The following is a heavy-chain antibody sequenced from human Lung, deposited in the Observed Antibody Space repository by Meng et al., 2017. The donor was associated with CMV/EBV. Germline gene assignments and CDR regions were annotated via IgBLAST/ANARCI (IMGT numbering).Heavy chain of an antibody. CDR1: VFTFSSYA. D-gene: IGHD3-22*01. CDR3: ARDDSSS. Sequence: VQLVVSGGGGVRPGRSLRPSCPAFVFTFSSYAINGVRQAPGNGLEWVAVISYEGRNNYYADSVKVRFTISRDNYKITLYMQMNSLRAEDTAVYDCARDDSSSWGQGTLVTVSS. J-gene: IGHJ5*02. CDR2: ISYEGRNN. V-gene: IGHV3-30*04.